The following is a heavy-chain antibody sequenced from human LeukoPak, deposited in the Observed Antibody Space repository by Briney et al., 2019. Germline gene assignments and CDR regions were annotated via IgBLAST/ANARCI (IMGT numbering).Heavy chain of an antibody. CDR2: ISSSSGYI. D-gene: IGHD7-27*01. J-gene: IGHJ3*02. CDR3: ARTGDRDAFDI. Sequence: GGSLRLSCAASGFTFSSYSMNWVRQAPGKGLEWVSSISSSSGYIYYADSVKGRFTISRDNAKNSLYLQMNSLRAEDTAVYYCARTGDRDAFDIWGQGTMVTVSS. V-gene: IGHV3-21*01. CDR1: GFTFSSYS.